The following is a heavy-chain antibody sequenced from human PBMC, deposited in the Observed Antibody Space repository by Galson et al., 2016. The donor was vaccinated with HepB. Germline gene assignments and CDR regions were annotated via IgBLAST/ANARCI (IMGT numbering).Heavy chain of an antibody. CDR3: TTDAVATAGTLHFYHDGRDG. CDR1: GVTFISYA. Sequence: SVKVSCKASGVTFISYAFSWVRQTPGQGLEWMGRIVPILAMANYAQKFQGRVTITADKSTNTAYMELSSLRSEDTAVYYCTTDAVATAGTLHFYHDGRDGWGQWTTVIVSS. D-gene: IGHD6-13*01. J-gene: IGHJ6*02. CDR2: IVPILAMA. V-gene: IGHV1-69*04.